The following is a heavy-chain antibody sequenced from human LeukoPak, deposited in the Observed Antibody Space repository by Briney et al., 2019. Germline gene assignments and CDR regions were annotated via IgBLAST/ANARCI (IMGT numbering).Heavy chain of an antibody. Sequence: PGGSLRLSCAASGFTFSSYWMHWVRQAPGKGLVWVSRINSDGSSTSYADSVKGRLTISRDNAKNSLYLQMNSLRAEDTAVYYCASMPRRYCSGGSCYSALDYWGQGTLVTVAS. CDR3: ASMPRRYCSGGSCYSALDY. V-gene: IGHV3-74*01. CDR2: INSDGSST. CDR1: GFTFSSYW. J-gene: IGHJ4*02. D-gene: IGHD2-15*01.